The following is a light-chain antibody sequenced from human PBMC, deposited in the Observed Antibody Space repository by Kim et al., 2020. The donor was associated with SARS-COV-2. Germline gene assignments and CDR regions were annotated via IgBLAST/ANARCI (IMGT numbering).Light chain of an antibody. CDR2: DVS. CDR1: SSDVGTYND. J-gene: IGLJ2*01. Sequence: GQSITISCTGTSSDVGTYNDVSWYQQHPGKAPKLMIYDVSNRPSGVSNRFSGSKSGNTASLTISGLQAEDEADYYCSSYTSSTTLVFGGGTQLTVL. CDR3: SSYTSSTTLV. V-gene: IGLV2-14*03.